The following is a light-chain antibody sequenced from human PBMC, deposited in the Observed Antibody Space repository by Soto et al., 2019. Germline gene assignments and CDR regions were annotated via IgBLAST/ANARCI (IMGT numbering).Light chain of an antibody. Sequence: DIQMTQSPSTLSASVGDRVTITCRASQSISSWLAWYQQKPGKAPKLLLSEASSLGSGFPSRFSGSGSGTEFTLIISCLQPDDFATYYCKQYNSYWTFGQGTKVEIK. V-gene: IGKV1-5*03. CDR2: EAS. CDR1: QSISSW. J-gene: IGKJ1*01. CDR3: KQYNSYWT.